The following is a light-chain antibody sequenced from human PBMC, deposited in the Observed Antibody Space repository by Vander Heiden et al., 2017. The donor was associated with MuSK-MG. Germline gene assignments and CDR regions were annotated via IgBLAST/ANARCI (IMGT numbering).Light chain of an antibody. CDR3: QQLHNHLRWIT. CDR2: DAS. J-gene: IGKJ3*01. Sequence: DIKSKECRSSLSASVGYRVTITCQASQDISNYLNWYQQKPWKAPKLLIYDASNLETGVPSRFCGGVAGTGFTFVTRVQQSEHIASYNFQQLHNHLRWITFGHGTKVDIK. V-gene: IGKV1-33*01. CDR1: QDISNY.